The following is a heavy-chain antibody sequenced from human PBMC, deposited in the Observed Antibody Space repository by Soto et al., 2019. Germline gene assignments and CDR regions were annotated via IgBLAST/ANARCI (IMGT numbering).Heavy chain of an antibody. J-gene: IGHJ2*01. Sequence: EVQLVESGGGLVQPGGSLRLSCAASGCTSSDYDIHWVRQAAGKGLEWVSGIAISGDTNYAGSVTGRFTISRENARNSVYLQMNSLRAGDTAVYYCARERGTTGIWYFDLWGRGTLVTVSS. CDR1: GCTSSDYD. D-gene: IGHD1-7*01. V-gene: IGHV3-13*01. CDR3: ARERGTTGIWYFDL. CDR2: IAISGDT.